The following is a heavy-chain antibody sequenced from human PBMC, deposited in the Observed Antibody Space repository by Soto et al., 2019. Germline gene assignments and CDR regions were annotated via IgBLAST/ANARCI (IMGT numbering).Heavy chain of an antibody. Sequence: QVQLVQSGAEVKKPGASVKVSCKASGYTFTSYDINWVRQATGQGLEWMGWMNPNSGNTGYAQKFQGRVTIPRNTSISTAYMELSSLRSEDTAVYYCATFTMVRGVNHYYYYMDVWGKGTTVTVSS. V-gene: IGHV1-8*01. CDR1: GYTFTSYD. J-gene: IGHJ6*03. CDR2: MNPNSGNT. CDR3: ATFTMVRGVNHYYYYMDV. D-gene: IGHD3-10*01.